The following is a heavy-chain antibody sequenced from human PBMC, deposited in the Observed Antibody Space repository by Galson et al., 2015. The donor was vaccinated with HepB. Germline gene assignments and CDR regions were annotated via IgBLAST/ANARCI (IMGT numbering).Heavy chain of an antibody. V-gene: IGHV3-74*01. J-gene: IGHJ4*02. Sequence: SLRLSCAASGFTFSSHWMHWVRQVPGEGLMWVSRISSDGSDTIYADSVRGRFTISRDNSKNTLSLQMNSLRAEDTAVYYCARVVRGKGYYFDYWGQGTLVTVSS. CDR2: ISSDGSDT. CDR3: ARVVRGKGYYFDY. D-gene: IGHD3-16*01. CDR1: GFTFSSHW.